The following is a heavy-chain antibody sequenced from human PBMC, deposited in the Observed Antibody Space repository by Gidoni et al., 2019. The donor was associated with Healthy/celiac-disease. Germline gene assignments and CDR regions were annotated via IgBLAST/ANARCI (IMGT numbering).Heavy chain of an antibody. V-gene: IGHV3-9*01. CDR3: AKDGGYWGTTVTTFDY. CDR2: ISWNSGSI. J-gene: IGHJ4*02. CDR1: GFTFADSA. D-gene: IGHD4-17*01. Sequence: EVQLVESGGGLVQPGRSLRLSCAASGFTFADSAMHGVRQAPGKGLGWVSGISWNSGSIGYADSVKGRFTISRDNAKNSLYLQMNSLRAEDTALYYCAKDGGYWGTTVTTFDYWGQGTLVTVSS.